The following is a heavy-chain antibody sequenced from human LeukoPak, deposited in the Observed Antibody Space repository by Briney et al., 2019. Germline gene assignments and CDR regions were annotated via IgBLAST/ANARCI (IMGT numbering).Heavy chain of an antibody. V-gene: IGHV1-8*03. J-gene: IGHJ6*03. CDR1: GYTFTSYD. CDR3: ARVIAYYYYYYYMGV. D-gene: IGHD2-21*01. CDR2: MNPNSGNT. Sequence: ASVKVSCKASGYTFTSYDINWVRQATGQGLEWMGWMNPNSGNTGYAQKFQGRVTITRNTSISTAYMELSSLRSEDTAVYYCARVIAYYYYYYYMGVWGKGTTVTVSS.